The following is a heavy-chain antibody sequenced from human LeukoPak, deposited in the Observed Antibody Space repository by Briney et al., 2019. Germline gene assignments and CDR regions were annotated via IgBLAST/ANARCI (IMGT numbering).Heavy chain of an antibody. CDR3: TRDLPFED. V-gene: IGHV1-2*06. Sequence: ASVKVSCKASGYTFTNYHMHWVRQAPGQGLEWMGRIYPSSGGTNYAQKFQGRITLTTDTSINTAYMELSRLRFDDTAVYYCTRDLPFEDWGQGTLVTVSS. D-gene: IGHD2/OR15-2a*01. J-gene: IGHJ4*02. CDR2: IYPSSGGT. CDR1: GYTFTNYH.